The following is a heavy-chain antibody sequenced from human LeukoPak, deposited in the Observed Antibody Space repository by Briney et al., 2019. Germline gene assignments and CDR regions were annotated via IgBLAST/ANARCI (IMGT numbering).Heavy chain of an antibody. J-gene: IGHJ4*02. Sequence: ASVKVSCKASGGTFSSYAISWVRQAPGQGLEWMGGIIPIFGTANYAQKFQGRVTMTSDTSTSTVYMELHSLRSDDTAVYFCARVGMTAATADFWGQGTLVTVSS. CDR3: ARVGMTAATADF. D-gene: IGHD6-25*01. CDR2: IIPIFGTA. V-gene: IGHV1-69*05. CDR1: GGTFSSYA.